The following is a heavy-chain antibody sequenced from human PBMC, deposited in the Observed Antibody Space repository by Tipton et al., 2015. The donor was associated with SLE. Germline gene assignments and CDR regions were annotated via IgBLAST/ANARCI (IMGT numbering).Heavy chain of an antibody. CDR3: ARGRNSWNNEAFHI. Sequence: TLSLTCSVSGAFINSHYWGWIRQPPGKGLEWIGYMYYNGDTNYDPSLKSRVAISIDTSRKQFSLKLTSVTAADTAVYYCARGRNSWNNEAFHIWGQGTMVTVSS. CDR2: MYYNGDT. V-gene: IGHV4-59*11. D-gene: IGHD1/OR15-1a*01. CDR1: GAFINSHY. J-gene: IGHJ3*02.